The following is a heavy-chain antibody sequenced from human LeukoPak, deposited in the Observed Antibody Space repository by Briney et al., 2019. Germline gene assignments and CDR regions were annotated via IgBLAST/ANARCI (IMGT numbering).Heavy chain of an antibody. CDR1: GGSISSYY. CDR3: AREATVARFDY. CDR2: IYYSGST. J-gene: IGHJ4*02. Sequence: SETLSLTCTVSGGSISSYYWSWIRQPPGEGLEWIGYIYYSGSTNYNPSLKSRVTISVDTSKNQFSLKLSSVTAADTAVYYCAREATVARFDYWGQGTLATVSS. V-gene: IGHV4-59*01. D-gene: IGHD4-17*01.